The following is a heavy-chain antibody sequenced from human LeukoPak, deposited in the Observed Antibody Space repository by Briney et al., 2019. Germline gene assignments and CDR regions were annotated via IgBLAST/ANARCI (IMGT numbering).Heavy chain of an antibody. CDR1: GFTFSSYA. D-gene: IGHD3-10*01. CDR2: ISGSGGST. Sequence: GGSLRLSCAASGFTFSSYAMSWVRQAPGKGLEWVSAISGSGGSTYYADSVKGRFTISRDNFKNTLYLQMNSLRAEDTAVYYCAKDRLLWFGELFCYFDYWGQGTLVTVSS. CDR3: AKDRLLWFGELFCYFDY. V-gene: IGHV3-23*01. J-gene: IGHJ4*02.